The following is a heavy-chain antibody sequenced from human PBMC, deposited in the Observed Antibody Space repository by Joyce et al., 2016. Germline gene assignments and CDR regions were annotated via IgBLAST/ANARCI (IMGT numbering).Heavy chain of an antibody. J-gene: IGHJ4*02. D-gene: IGHD2-15*01. Sequence: EVQLLESGGGWVQPGGSLRLSCAASGFTFSSYAMSGVRQAPGKGLEWVSAISGSDDGTYHADSVRGRFTISRDNSKNTLYLQMNSLTAEDTAIYYCAKGTLGSCSGTTCYPLDSWGQETLVTVSS. CDR3: AKGTLGSCSGTTCYPLDS. V-gene: IGHV3-23*01. CDR2: ISGSDDGT. CDR1: GFTFSSYA.